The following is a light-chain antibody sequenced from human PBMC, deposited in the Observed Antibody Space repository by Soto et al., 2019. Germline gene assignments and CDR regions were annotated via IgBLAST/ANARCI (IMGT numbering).Light chain of an antibody. Sequence: QSALTQPASVSGSPGQSITISCTGASSDVGGYNYVSWYQQQSGKAPKLMIYEVSNRPSGVSNRFSGSKSGNTASLTISGLRSEDEADYYCAAWDDSLSGLYVFGTGTKVTVL. CDR3: AAWDDSLSGLYV. V-gene: IGLV2-14*01. J-gene: IGLJ1*01. CDR2: EVS. CDR1: SSDVGGYNY.